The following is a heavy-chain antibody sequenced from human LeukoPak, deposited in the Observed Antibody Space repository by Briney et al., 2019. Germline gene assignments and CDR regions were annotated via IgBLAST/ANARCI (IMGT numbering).Heavy chain of an antibody. V-gene: IGHV4-34*01. J-gene: IGHJ6*03. CDR1: GGSFSGYY. CDR2: INHSGST. CDR3: ARTRYCSSTSCRTRRRGYYYYMDV. D-gene: IGHD2-2*01. Sequence: SETLSLTCAVYGGSFSGYYWSWIRQPPGKGLEWIGEINHSGSTNYNPSLKSRVTISVDTSKNQFSLKLSSVTAADTAVYYCARTRYCSSTSCRTRRRGYYYYMDVWGKGTTVTVSS.